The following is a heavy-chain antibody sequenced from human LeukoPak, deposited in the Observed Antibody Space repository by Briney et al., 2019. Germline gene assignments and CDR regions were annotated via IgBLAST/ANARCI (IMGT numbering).Heavy chain of an antibody. CDR2: ISGSGGST. V-gene: IGHV3-23*01. CDR3: AKRRELLLYNWFDP. CDR1: GFTFGKYW. Sequence: GGSLRLSCVASGFTFGKYWMSWVRQAPGKGLEWVSAISGSGGSTYYADSVKGRFTISRDNSKNTLYLQMNSLRAEDTAVYYCAKRRELLLYNWFDPWGQGTLVTVSS. D-gene: IGHD1-26*01. J-gene: IGHJ5*02.